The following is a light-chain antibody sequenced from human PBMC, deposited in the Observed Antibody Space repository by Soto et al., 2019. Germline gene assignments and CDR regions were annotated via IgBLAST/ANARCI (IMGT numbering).Light chain of an antibody. J-gene: IGLJ1*01. Sequence: QSVLTQPPSVSGAPGQRVSISCTGSTSNIGAPYDVHWYQHLPGTAPKLLIYGDNNRPSGVPDRFSGSKSGTSASLAITRLQAEDEADYYCQSYDISLHNYVFGTGTKVPVL. CDR3: QSYDISLHNYV. CDR1: TSNIGAPYD. CDR2: GDN. V-gene: IGLV1-40*01.